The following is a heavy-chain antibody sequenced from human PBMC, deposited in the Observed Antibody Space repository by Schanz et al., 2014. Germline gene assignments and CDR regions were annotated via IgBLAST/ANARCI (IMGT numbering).Heavy chain of an antibody. V-gene: IGHV3-30-3*01. CDR1: GFTLSNSD. Sequence: VQLVESGGGLVQPGGSLRLSCAASGFTLSNSDMHWVRQAPGKGLEWVALISNDGSIKYYADSVEGRFTISRDNSRNTLYLQMNSLRTEDTAVYYCASPSGYSDYGTYFDFWGQGTLDTVSS. CDR2: ISNDGSIK. J-gene: IGHJ4*02. CDR3: ASPSGYSDYGTYFDF. D-gene: IGHD5-12*01.